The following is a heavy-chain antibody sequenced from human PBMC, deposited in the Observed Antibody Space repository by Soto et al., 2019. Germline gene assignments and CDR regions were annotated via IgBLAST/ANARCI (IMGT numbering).Heavy chain of an antibody. CDR2: ISGSGGST. CDR3: AKVPVLQWELFPFDY. CDR1: GFPFDDFA. V-gene: IGHV3-23*01. J-gene: IGHJ4*02. D-gene: IGHD1-26*01. Sequence: GGSLSLSCTGSGFPFDDFAINWVRQAPGKGLEWVSAISGSGGSTYYADSVKGRFTISRDNSKNTLYLQMNSLRAEDTAVYYCAKVPVLQWELFPFDYWGQGTLVTVSS.